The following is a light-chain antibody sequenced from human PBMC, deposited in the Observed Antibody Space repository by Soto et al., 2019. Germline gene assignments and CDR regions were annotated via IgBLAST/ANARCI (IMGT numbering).Light chain of an antibody. CDR1: SSDVGGYNY. Sequence: QSVLTQPPSASGSPGQAVAISCTGTSSDVGGYNYVSWYQQHPGKAPKLLIYEVTKRPSGVPDRFSGSKSGNTASLTVSGLQAEDEAEYYCCSYGGNDNYVFGTGTKVTVL. V-gene: IGLV2-8*01. J-gene: IGLJ1*01. CDR2: EVT. CDR3: CSYGGNDNYV.